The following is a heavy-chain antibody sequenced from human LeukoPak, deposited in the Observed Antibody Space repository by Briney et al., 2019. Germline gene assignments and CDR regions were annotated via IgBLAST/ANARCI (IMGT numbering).Heavy chain of an antibody. Sequence: PSETLSLTCAVYGGSFSGYYWSWIRQPPGKGLEWIGEINHSGSTNYNPSLKSRVTISVDTSKNQSSLKLSSVTAADTAVYYCASSMVRGVSNYYYGMDVWGQGTTVTVSS. CDR2: INHSGST. D-gene: IGHD3-10*01. J-gene: IGHJ6*02. V-gene: IGHV4-34*01. CDR1: GGSFSGYY. CDR3: ASSMVRGVSNYYYGMDV.